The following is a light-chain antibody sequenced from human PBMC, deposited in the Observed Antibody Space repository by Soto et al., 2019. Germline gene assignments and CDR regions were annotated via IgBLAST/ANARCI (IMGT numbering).Light chain of an antibody. J-gene: IGLJ2*01. V-gene: IGLV2-11*01. CDR1: SRDVGIYNN. Sequence: QSALTQPRSVSGSPGQSVTVSCTGTSRDVGIYNNVSWYQQRPGTAPKVMIYDVTKRPSGVPDRFSGSKSANTASLTISGLQADDEADYYCCSYAGNYTLLFGGGTKLTVL. CDR3: CSYAGNYTLL. CDR2: DVT.